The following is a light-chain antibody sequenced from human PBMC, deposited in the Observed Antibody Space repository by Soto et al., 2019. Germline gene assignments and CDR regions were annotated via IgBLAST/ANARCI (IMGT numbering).Light chain of an antibody. Sequence: QSVLTQPRSVSGSPGQSVTISCTGSSSDVGGYDHVSWYQQHPGKAPKLMIFDVTKRPSGVPHRFSGSKSGNTASLTISGLQPEDEATYYCCSYAGSYTLGVFGGGTKVTVL. CDR3: CSYAGSYTLGV. CDR2: DVT. J-gene: IGLJ3*02. V-gene: IGLV2-11*02. CDR1: SSDVGGYDH.